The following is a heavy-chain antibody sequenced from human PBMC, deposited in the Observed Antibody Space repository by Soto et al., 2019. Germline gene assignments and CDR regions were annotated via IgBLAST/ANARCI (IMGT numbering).Heavy chain of an antibody. V-gene: IGHV1-69*06. CDR3: ARSAIGFLEWLNVPFDY. CDR2: IIPIFGTA. J-gene: IGHJ4*02. CDR1: GGTFSSYA. Sequence: QVQLVQSGAEVKKPGSSVKVSCKASGGTFSSYAISWVRQAPGQGLEWMGGIIPIFGTANYAQKFQGRVTITADKSTSTAYMELSNLRSEDTAVYYCARSAIGFLEWLNVPFDYWGQGTLVTVSS. D-gene: IGHD3-3*01.